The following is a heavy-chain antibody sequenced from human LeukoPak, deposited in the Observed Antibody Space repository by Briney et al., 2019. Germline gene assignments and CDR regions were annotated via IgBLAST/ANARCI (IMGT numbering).Heavy chain of an antibody. Sequence: SETLSLTCTVSGGSIGSYYWSWIRQPAGKGLEWIGRIYTSGGTVYNPSLKSRVTMSVDTSKNQFSLKLSSVTAADTAVYYCARESPTGYFDYWGQGTLVTVSS. CDR2: IYTSGGT. CDR3: ARESPTGYFDY. CDR1: GGSIGSYY. J-gene: IGHJ4*02. V-gene: IGHV4-4*07.